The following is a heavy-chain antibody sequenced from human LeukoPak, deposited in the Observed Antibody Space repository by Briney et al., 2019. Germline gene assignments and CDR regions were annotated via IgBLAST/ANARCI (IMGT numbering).Heavy chain of an antibody. J-gene: IGHJ4*02. CDR3: ATDPLGYDSSGYYLSY. V-gene: IGHV1-24*01. CDR2: FDPEDGET. Sequence: GASVKVSCEVSGYTLTELSMHWVRQAPGKGLEWMGGFDPEDGETNYEQKFQGRVTMTEDTSTDTAYMELSSLRSEDMAVYYCATDPLGYDSSGYYLSYWGQGTLVTVSS. D-gene: IGHD3-22*01. CDR1: GYTLTELS.